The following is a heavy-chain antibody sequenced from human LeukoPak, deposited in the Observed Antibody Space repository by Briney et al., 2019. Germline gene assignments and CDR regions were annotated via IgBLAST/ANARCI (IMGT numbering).Heavy chain of an antibody. J-gene: IGHJ3*02. CDR1: GFTFSSYA. CDR3: ARGGCSSTSGYTGFDI. V-gene: IGHV3-30*01. D-gene: IGHD2-2*02. Sequence: PGGSLRLSCAASGFTFSSYAMHWVRQAPGKGLEWVAVISYDGSNKHYADSVKGRFTISRDNSKNTLYLKMNSLRAEETAVYYCARGGCSSTSGYTGFDIWGQGTMVTVSS. CDR2: ISYDGSNK.